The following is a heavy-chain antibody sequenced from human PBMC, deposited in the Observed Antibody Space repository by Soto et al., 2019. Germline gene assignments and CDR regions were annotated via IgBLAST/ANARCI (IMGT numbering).Heavy chain of an antibody. CDR3: ARGPLCGGVCYDHWLDP. J-gene: IGHJ5*02. CDR2: NNIGNGNT. V-gene: IGHV1-3*04. CDR1: GYTFTSYA. Sequence: ASVKVSCKTSGYTFTSYAIHWVRQAPGQGLEWMGWNNIGNGNTKYSQKFQGRVTLTRDTSACTVYMELRSLRSEDTAVYYCARGPLCGGVCYDHWLDPWGQGTLVTVSS. D-gene: IGHD2-21*02.